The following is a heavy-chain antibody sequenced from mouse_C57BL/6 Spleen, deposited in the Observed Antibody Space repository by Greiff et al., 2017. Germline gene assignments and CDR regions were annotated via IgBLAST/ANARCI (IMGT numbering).Heavy chain of an antibody. CDR3: ARSKGYGSTFDY. CDR1: GYAFSSSW. D-gene: IGHD1-1*01. J-gene: IGHJ2*01. CDR2: IYPGDGDT. V-gene: IGHV1-82*01. Sequence: QVQLQQSGPELVKPGASVKISCEASGYAFSSSWMNWVKQRPGKGLEWIGRIYPGDGDTNYNGKFKGKATLTADKSSSTAYMQLSSLTSEDSAVYFCARSKGYGSTFDYWGQGTTLTVSS.